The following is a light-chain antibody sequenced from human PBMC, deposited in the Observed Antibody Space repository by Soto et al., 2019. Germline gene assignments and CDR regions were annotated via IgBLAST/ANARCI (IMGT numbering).Light chain of an antibody. CDR1: QSVSNDF. J-gene: IGKJ4*01. Sequence: EIVLTQSPGILSLSPGERATLSCRASQSVSNDFLAWYQQKPGQAPRLLISDASNRATGIPARFSGSGSETDFTLTISSLEPEDSAVYYCQQRSNWPSLTFGGGTKVDIK. CDR2: DAS. CDR3: QQRSNWPSLT. V-gene: IGKV3-11*01.